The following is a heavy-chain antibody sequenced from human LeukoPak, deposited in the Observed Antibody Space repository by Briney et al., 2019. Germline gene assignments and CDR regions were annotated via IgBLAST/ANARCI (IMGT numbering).Heavy chain of an antibody. V-gene: IGHV1-69*13. CDR2: IIPIFGTA. D-gene: IGHD1-26*01. CDR3: ARVGDGGSFFDY. CDR1: GYTFTSYD. J-gene: IGHJ4*02. Sequence: ASVKVSCKASGYTFTSYDINWVRQAPGQGLEWMGGIIPIFGTANYAQKFQGRVTITADESTSTAYMELSSLRSEDTAVYYCARVGDGGSFFDYWGQGTLVTVSS.